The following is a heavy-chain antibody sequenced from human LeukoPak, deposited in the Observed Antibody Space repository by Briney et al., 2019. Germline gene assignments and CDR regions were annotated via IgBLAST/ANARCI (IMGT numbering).Heavy chain of an antibody. CDR1: GASFSSYY. CDR3: ARDEHGDFQGFDY. D-gene: IGHD4-17*01. V-gene: IGHV4-59*13. Sequence: SETLSLTCTVSGASFSSYYWNWIRQSPGKGLEWLGNIHYRGTTNYNPSLKNRVTLSLDTSKSQFVLKVTSVTAADTAVYYCARDEHGDFQGFDYWGQGTRVTVSS. CDR2: IHYRGTT. J-gene: IGHJ4*02.